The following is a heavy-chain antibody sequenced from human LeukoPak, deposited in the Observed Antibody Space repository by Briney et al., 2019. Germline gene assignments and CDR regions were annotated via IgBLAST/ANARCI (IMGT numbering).Heavy chain of an antibody. D-gene: IGHD3-3*01. J-gene: IGHJ4*02. CDR3: ARTYYDFWSGYYDY. CDR1: GYTFTSYG. CDR2: ISAYNGNT. V-gene: IGHV1-18*01. Sequence: ASVKVSCKASGYTFTSYGISWVRQAPGQGLEWMGWISAYNGNTNYAQKFQGRITMTTDTSTSTAYMELRSLRSDDTAVYYCARTYYDFWSGYYDYWGQGTLVTVSS.